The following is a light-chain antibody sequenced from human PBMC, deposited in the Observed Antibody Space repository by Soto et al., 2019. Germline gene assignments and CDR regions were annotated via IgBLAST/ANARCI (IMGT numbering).Light chain of an antibody. J-gene: IGKJ4*01. Sequence: DIPLTQSPSFLSASVGDRVTITCRASQGISTYLAWYQQRPGKAPKLLIHTASTLQSGVPSRFSGSGSGTEFTLTISSLQPEDFATYYCQQRNSNPPNFGGGTKVEIK. CDR1: QGISTY. CDR2: TAS. CDR3: QQRNSNPPN. V-gene: IGKV1-9*01.